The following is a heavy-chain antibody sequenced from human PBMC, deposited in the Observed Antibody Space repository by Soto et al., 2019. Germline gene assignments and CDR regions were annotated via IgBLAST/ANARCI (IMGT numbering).Heavy chain of an antibody. Sequence: QVQLVQSGAEVKKPGASVKVSCKASGYTFTSYYMHWVRQAPGQGLEWMGMINPSGGSTSYAQKFQGRVTMTRDTSTSTVYMELSSLRSEDTAVYYCAREWYGSGSYYKGFDYWGQGTLVTVSS. J-gene: IGHJ4*02. V-gene: IGHV1-46*03. CDR3: AREWYGSGSYYKGFDY. CDR2: INPSGGST. D-gene: IGHD3-10*01. CDR1: GYTFTSYY.